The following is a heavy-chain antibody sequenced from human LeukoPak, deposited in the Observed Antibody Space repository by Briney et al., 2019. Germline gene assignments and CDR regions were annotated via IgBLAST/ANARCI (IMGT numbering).Heavy chain of an antibody. D-gene: IGHD6-19*01. CDR1: GFTFSSYS. CDR2: ISSSSSYI. J-gene: IGHJ5*02. CDR3: ATWFSSGWYNWFDP. Sequence: GGSLRLSCAASGFTFSSYSMNWVRQAPGKGLEWVSSISSSSSYIHYADSVKGRFTISRDNAKNSLYLQMNSLRAEDTAVYYCATWFSSGWYNWFDPWGQGTLVTVSS. V-gene: IGHV3-21*01.